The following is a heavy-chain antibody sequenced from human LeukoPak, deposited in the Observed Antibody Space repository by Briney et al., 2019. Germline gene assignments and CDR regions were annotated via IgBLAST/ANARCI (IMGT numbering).Heavy chain of an antibody. V-gene: IGHV4-4*07. CDR2: IYTSGST. CDR1: GGSISSYY. J-gene: IGHJ6*02. CDR3: ARLYGDYEYYYYYYGMDV. D-gene: IGHD4-17*01. Sequence: SETLSLTCTVSGGSISSYYGSWIRQPAGKELNGIGRIYTSGSTNYNPSLKSRVTMSVDTSKNQFSLKLSSVTAADTAVYYCARLYGDYEYYYYYYGMDVWGQGTTVTVSS.